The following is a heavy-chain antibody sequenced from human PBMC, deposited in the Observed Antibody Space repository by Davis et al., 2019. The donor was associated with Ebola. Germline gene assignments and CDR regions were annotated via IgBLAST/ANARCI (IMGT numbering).Heavy chain of an antibody. CDR2: ISAYNGNT. CDR3: ARAHRRSSGYGFDY. Sequence: ASVKVSCKASGGTFSSYAISWVRQAPGQGLEWMGWISAYNGNTNYAQKLQGRVTMTTDTSTSTAYMELRSLRSDDTAVYYCARAHRRSSGYGFDYWGQGTLVTVSS. D-gene: IGHD3-22*01. V-gene: IGHV1-18*01. CDR1: GGTFSSYA. J-gene: IGHJ4*02.